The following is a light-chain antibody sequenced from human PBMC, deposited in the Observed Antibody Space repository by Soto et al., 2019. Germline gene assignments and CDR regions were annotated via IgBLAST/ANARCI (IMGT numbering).Light chain of an antibody. CDR2: GAS. CDR1: QSVSSN. CDR3: QQYNNWPL. J-gene: IGKJ1*01. V-gene: IGKV3-15*01. Sequence: EIVMTQSPATLSVSPGERATISCRASQSVSSNLAWYQQKPGQAPRLLIYGASTRATVVPARFSGSGSGTEFTLTISSLQSEDFAVYYCQQYNNWPLFGQGTKV.